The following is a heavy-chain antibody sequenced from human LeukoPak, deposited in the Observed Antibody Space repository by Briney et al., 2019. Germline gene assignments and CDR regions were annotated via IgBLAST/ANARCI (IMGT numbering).Heavy chain of an antibody. J-gene: IGHJ5*02. Sequence: ASVKVSCKASGYTFTGYYMHWVRQAPGQGLEWMGWINPNSGGTNYAQKFQGRVTMTRDTSISTAYMELSRLRSDDTAVYYCARGANEYNWKFWFDPWGQGTLVTVSS. CDR3: ARGANEYNWKFWFDP. D-gene: IGHD1-20*01. CDR1: GYTFTGYY. V-gene: IGHV1-2*02. CDR2: INPNSGGT.